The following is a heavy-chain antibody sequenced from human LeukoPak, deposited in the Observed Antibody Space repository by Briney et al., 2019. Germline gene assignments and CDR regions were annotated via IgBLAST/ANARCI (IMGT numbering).Heavy chain of an antibody. D-gene: IGHD4-11*01. V-gene: IGHV3-43D*03. CDR3: AKPRRGTITTGPAYTH. CDR2: ISWDGGLT. CDR1: GFTFDDYA. J-gene: IGHJ4*02. Sequence: GGSLRLSCAASGFTFDDYAMHWVRQAPGKGLEWVSLISWDGGLTYYADSMEGRFTISRDDSKNSLYLQMNSLRPEDTALYYCAKPRRGTITTGPAYTHWGQGTLVTVSS.